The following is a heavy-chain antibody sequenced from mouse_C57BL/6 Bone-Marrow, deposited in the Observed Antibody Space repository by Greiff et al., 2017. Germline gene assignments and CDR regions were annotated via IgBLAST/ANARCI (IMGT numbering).Heavy chain of an antibody. CDR1: GYTFTSYW. Sequence: QVQLQQPGAELVKPGASVKMSCKASGYTFTSYWITWVKQRPGQGLEWIGDIYPTSCRTNYNEKFKSKVILTVDTSSNTAYMQLSSLTSEDSAVFYCARSGPLGRSFDYWGQGTTLTVSS. D-gene: IGHD4-1*01. CDR2: IYPTSCRT. CDR3: ARSGPLGRSFDY. J-gene: IGHJ2*01. V-gene: IGHV1-55*01.